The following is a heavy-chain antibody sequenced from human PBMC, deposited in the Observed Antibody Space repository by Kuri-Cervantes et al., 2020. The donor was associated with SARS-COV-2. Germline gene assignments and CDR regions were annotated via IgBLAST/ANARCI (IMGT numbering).Heavy chain of an antibody. D-gene: IGHD3-22*01. CDR1: VDTFSNYA. V-gene: IGHV1-69*06. J-gene: IGHJ3*02. Sequence: SVNVSCKASVDTFSNYAISWVRQAPGQGLEWMGGIIPIFGTTNYAQKFQGRVTITADKSTSTAYMELSSLRSEDTAVYYCARVIILNRMIVVVHGFDIWGQGTMVTVSS. CDR3: ARVIILNRMIVVVHGFDI. CDR2: IIPIFGTT.